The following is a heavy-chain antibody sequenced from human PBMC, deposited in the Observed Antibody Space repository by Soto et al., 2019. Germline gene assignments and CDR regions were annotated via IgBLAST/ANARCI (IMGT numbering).Heavy chain of an antibody. CDR1: GFTFSSYG. D-gene: IGHD4-17*01. CDR2: ISYDGSNK. CDR3: AKGKGYGDYSEDPTDY. V-gene: IGHV3-30*18. J-gene: IGHJ4*02. Sequence: QVQLVESGGGVVQPGRSLRLSCAASGFTFSSYGMHWVRQAPGKGLEWVAVISYDGSNKYYADSVKGRFTISRDNSKNTLYLQMNSLRAEDTAVYYCAKGKGYGDYSEDPTDYWGQGTLVTVSS.